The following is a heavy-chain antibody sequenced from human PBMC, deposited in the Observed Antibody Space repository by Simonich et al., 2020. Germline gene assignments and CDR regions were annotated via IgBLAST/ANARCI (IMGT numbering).Heavy chain of an antibody. CDR3: ARVGYSNYYYYGMDV. J-gene: IGHJ6*02. D-gene: IGHD6-13*01. CDR2: IYHSGRT. Sequence: QVQLQESGPGLVKPSETLSLTCAVSGYSISSGYYWGWIRQPPGKGLEWIGSIYHSGRTHYNPSLKSRVTISVDTSKNQFSLKLSSVTAADTAVYYCARVGYSNYYYYGMDVWGQGTTVTVSS. V-gene: IGHV4-38-2*01. CDR1: GYSISSGYY.